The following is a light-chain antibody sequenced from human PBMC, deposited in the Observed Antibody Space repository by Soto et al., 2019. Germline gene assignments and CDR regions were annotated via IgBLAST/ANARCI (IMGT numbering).Light chain of an antibody. CDR3: QQASSFPLT. Sequence: IQMTQSPSSVSASVGDSVTITCRASQLISSWLAWYQVKPGKAPKLLIYGASNRESGVPSRFSGSESGTLFTLTINGLQPEDSATYYCQQASSFPLTFGGGTTVEI. V-gene: IGKV1-12*01. CDR1: QLISSW. CDR2: GAS. J-gene: IGKJ4*01.